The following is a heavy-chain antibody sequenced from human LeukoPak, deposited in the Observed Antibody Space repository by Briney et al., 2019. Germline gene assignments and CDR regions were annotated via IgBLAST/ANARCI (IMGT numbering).Heavy chain of an antibody. CDR1: GGSISSSNYY. CDR2: MYYSGST. CDR3: ARDPRWYFDL. J-gene: IGHJ2*01. Sequence: SETLSLTCTVSGGSISSSNYYWGWIRQPPGKGLEWIGSMYYSGSTYYNPSLKSRVTISVDTSKNQFSLKLSSVTAADTAVYYCARDPRWYFDLWGRGTLVTVSS. V-gene: IGHV4-39*02.